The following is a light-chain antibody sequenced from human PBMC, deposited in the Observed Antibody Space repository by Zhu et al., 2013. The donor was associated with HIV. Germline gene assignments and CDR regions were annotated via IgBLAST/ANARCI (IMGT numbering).Light chain of an antibody. CDR1: QNVNRN. Sequence: EILLTQSPATLSVSPGDRVTLSCRASQNVNRNVAWYQQKPGQPPRLLISGASARAPGIPERFSGSGSGTDFTLTITGLEPEDFGMYFCQRFGSSVTWTFGQGTKLEIK. CDR3: QRFGSSVTWT. J-gene: IGKJ1*01. CDR2: GAS. V-gene: IGKV3-20*01.